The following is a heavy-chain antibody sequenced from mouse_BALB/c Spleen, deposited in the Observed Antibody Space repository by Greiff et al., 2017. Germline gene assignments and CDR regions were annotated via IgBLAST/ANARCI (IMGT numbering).Heavy chain of an antibody. CDR2: ISTYYGNT. D-gene: IGHD4-1*01. J-gene: IGHJ4*01. Sequence: QVQLQQSGPELVRPGVSVKISCKGSGYTFTDYAMHWVKQSHAKSLEWIGVISTYYGNTNYNQKFKGKATMTVDKSSSTAYMELARLKSEDSAIYYCAMGTGKGYAMDYWGQGTSVTVSS. CDR1: GYTFTDYA. V-gene: IGHV1-67*01. CDR3: AMGTGKGYAMDY.